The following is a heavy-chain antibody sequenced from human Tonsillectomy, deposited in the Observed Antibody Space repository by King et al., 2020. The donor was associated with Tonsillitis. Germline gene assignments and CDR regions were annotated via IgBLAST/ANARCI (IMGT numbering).Heavy chain of an antibody. CDR3: ATRSLWCGEN. V-gene: IGHV4-61*01. J-gene: IGHJ4*02. D-gene: IGHD3-10*01. Sequence: QLQESGPGLVKPSETLSLTCTVSGGSVSSGSYYWSWIRQPPGKGLEWIGYIYYSGSTNYNPSLKSRVTISVDTSKNQFSLKLSSVTAADTAVYYCATRSLWCGENWGQGTLVTVSS. CDR2: IYYSGST. CDR1: GGSVSSGSYY.